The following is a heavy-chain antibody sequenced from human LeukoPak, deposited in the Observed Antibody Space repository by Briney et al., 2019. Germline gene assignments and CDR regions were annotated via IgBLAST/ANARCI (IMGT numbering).Heavy chain of an antibody. Sequence: PGGSLRLSCAASGFTFSSYWMSWVRQAPGKGLEWVANIKQDGSEKYYVDSVKGRFTISRDNAKNSLYLQMNSLRAEDTAVYYCAKDLGGGIAAGLFDYWGQGTLVTVSS. D-gene: IGHD6-13*01. CDR2: IKQDGSEK. V-gene: IGHV3-7*03. CDR1: GFTFSSYW. CDR3: AKDLGGGIAAGLFDY. J-gene: IGHJ4*02.